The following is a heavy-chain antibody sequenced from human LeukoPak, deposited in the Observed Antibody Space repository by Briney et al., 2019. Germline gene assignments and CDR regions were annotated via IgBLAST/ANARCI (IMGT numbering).Heavy chain of an antibody. D-gene: IGHD1-7*01. J-gene: IGHJ5*02. Sequence: GGSQSLSCVPSALTVSRNYMNWVRQAAGKGMEWVSSIALGNTNITHADSVKRPLAISRDNAKNSLSLPRNRLRAEEAAVYYCARPYNLNYPVWFDPWGQGTLVIVSS. V-gene: IGHV3-21*01. CDR2: IALGNTNI. CDR1: ALTVSRNY. CDR3: ARPYNLNYPVWFDP.